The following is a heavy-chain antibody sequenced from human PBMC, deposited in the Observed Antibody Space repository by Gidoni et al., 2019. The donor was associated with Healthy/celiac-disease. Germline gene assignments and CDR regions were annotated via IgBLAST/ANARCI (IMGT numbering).Heavy chain of an antibody. D-gene: IGHD5-12*01. Sequence: QVQLQQWGAGLLKPSETPSLTCAVYGGSFSGYYWSWIRQPPGKGLEWIGEINHSGSTNYNPSLKRRVTISVDTSKNQFSLKLSSVTAADTAVYYCARWAEMATIRTFDYWGQGTLVTVSS. J-gene: IGHJ4*02. CDR3: ARWAEMATIRTFDY. V-gene: IGHV4-34*01. CDR2: INHSGST. CDR1: GGSFSGYY.